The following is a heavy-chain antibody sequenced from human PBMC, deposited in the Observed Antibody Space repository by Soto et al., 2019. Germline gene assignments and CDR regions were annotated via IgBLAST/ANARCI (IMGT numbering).Heavy chain of an antibody. CDR1: GYTFTTYY. D-gene: IGHD2-2*01. V-gene: IGHV1-46*03. J-gene: IGHJ4*02. Sequence: GASVKVSCKASGYTFTTYYMHWVRQAPGQGLEWMGIINPGGGGTTYAQKFQGRVTLTRDTSTSTVYMELSSLKSEDTAVYYCARTYCSTTGCSQRNFDYWGQGTLVTVSS. CDR3: ARTYCSTTGCSQRNFDY. CDR2: INPGGGGT.